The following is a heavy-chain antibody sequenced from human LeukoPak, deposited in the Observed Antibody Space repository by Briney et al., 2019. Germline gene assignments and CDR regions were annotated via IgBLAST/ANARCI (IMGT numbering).Heavy chain of an antibody. J-gene: IGHJ5*02. D-gene: IGHD2-2*01. CDR3: ARSLPSQLLSWNNWFDP. CDR2: IIPIFGTA. Sequence: ASVKVSCKASGGTFSSYAISWVRQAPGQGIEWMGGIIPIFGTANYAQKFQGRVTITADESTSTAYMELSSLRSEDTAVYYCARSLPSQLLSWNNWFDPWGQGTLVTVSS. CDR1: GGTFSSYA. V-gene: IGHV1-69*13.